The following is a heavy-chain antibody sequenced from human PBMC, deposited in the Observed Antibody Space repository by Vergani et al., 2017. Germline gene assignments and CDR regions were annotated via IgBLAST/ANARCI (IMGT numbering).Heavy chain of an antibody. V-gene: IGHV1-45*02. CDR3: ARSTTGHDAFDI. D-gene: IGHD1-1*01. CDR2: ITPFNGNT. CDR1: GYTFTYRY. J-gene: IGHJ3*02. Sequence: AGSSVKVSCKASGYTFTYRYLHWVRQAPGQALEWMGWITPFNGNTNYAQKFQDRVTITRDRSMSTAYMELSSLRSEDTAMYYCARSTTGHDAFDIWGQGTMVTVSS.